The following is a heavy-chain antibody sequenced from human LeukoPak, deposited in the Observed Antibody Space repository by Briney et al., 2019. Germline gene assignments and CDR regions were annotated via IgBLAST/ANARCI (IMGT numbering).Heavy chain of an antibody. Sequence: ASVKVSCKASGYTFTSYGISWVRQAPGQGLAWMGWISAYNGNTNYAQKLQGRVTMTTDTSTSTAYMELRSLRSDDTAVYYCAVMRYSSSWSYFDYWGQGTLVTVSS. J-gene: IGHJ4*02. CDR2: ISAYNGNT. V-gene: IGHV1-18*01. CDR1: GYTFTSYG. D-gene: IGHD6-13*01. CDR3: AVMRYSSSWSYFDY.